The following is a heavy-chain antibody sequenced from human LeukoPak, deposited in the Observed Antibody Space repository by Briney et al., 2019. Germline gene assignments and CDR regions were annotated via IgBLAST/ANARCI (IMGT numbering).Heavy chain of an antibody. CDR2: IGGSGTST. Sequence: GGSLRLSCAASGFTVSSNYMSWVRQAPGKGLEWVSVIGGSGTSTYYAGSVKGRFTISRDNSKDTLYLQMNSLRAEDTAVYYRAKGFSSSFSAWHIWGQGTVVTVSS. J-gene: IGHJ3*02. D-gene: IGHD6-13*01. V-gene: IGHV3-23*01. CDR1: GFTVSSNY. CDR3: AKGFSSSFSAWHI.